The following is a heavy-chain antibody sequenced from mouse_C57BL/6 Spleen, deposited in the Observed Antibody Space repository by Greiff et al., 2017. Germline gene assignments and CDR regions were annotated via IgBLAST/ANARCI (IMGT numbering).Heavy chain of an antibody. J-gene: IGHJ2*01. D-gene: IGHD1-1*01. CDR3: ARDYYGSERYYFDY. CDR2: IDPSDSET. Sequence: QVQLQQPGAELVRPGSSVKLSCKTSGYTFTSYWMHWVKQRPIQGLEWIGNIDPSDSETHYNQKFTDKATLTVDKSSCTDYMQLSSLTSEDSAVYYCARDYYGSERYYFDYWCQGTTLTVSS. V-gene: IGHV1-52*01. CDR1: GYTFTSYW.